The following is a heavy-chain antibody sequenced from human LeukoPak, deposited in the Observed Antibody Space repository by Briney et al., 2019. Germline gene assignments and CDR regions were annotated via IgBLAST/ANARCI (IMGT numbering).Heavy chain of an antibody. D-gene: IGHD3-10*01. J-gene: IGHJ4*02. CDR3: AKHTTPVRLLWFGELSGFDY. CDR2: ISGSGGST. CDR1: GFTFSSYA. Sequence: PGGSLRLSCAASGFTFSSYAMSWVRQAPGKGLEWVSAISGSGGSTYYADSVKGRFTISRDNSKNTLYLQMNSLRAEDTAVYYCAKHTTPVRLLWFGELSGFDYWGQGTLVTVSS. V-gene: IGHV3-23*01.